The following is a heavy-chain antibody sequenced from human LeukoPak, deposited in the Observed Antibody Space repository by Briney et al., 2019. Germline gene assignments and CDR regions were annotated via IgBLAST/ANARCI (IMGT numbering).Heavy chain of an antibody. V-gene: IGHV3-74*01. CDR2: IKGDGSHT. Sequence: GGSLRLSCAPSGFTFSTYAMSWVRQAPGKGLVWVSRIKGDGSHTVYADSVKGRFTISRDNAKNTLFLQMRSLRVEDTAVYYCVRDWDHFDFDSWGQGTLVTVSS. D-gene: IGHD1-26*01. CDR1: GFTFSTYA. CDR3: VRDWDHFDFDS. J-gene: IGHJ5*01.